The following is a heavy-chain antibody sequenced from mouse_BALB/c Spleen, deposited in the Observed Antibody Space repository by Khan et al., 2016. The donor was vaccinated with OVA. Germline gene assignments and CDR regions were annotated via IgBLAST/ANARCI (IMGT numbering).Heavy chain of an antibody. CDR3: ARPPYFSYTLDY. CDR1: GYSFTNYG. V-gene: IGHV9-3-1*01. Sequence: QIQLVQSGPELKKPGETVKISCKASGYSFTNYGINWMKQSPGKALKWMGWINTYTGEPTYADDFKGRFAFSLETSANTAYLQINILKNEDTATYFCARPPYFSYTLDYWGQGTSVTVSS. D-gene: IGHD2-10*01. CDR2: INTYTGEP. J-gene: IGHJ4*01.